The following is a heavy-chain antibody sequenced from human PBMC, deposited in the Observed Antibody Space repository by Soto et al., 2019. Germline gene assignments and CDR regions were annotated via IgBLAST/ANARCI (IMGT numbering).Heavy chain of an antibody. CDR1: GGSFSGYQ. J-gene: IGHJ6*03. D-gene: IGHD3-10*01. V-gene: IGHV4-34*01. CDR2: INDSRNI. Sequence: QVQLQQWGAGLLKPSETLSLTCAVYGGSFSGYQWTWIRQTPGKGLEWIGEINDSRNINYNPSLKSRVTILVDTAKKQISLKLSSVTAADTAVYYCARGLLLWFGELSRRGGYYYYMDVWGKGTSVTVSS. CDR3: ARGLLLWFGELSRRGGYYYYMDV.